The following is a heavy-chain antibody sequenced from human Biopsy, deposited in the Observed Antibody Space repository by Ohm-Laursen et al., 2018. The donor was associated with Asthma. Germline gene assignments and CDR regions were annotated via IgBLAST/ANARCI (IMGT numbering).Heavy chain of an antibody. V-gene: IGHV3-33*01. J-gene: IGHJ4*02. CDR1: GFAFSSYG. CDR3: AGGVVGDSPLCNY. Sequence: SLRLSCAASGFAFSSYGMHWVRQAPGKGLEWVAVIWYDGSIKYYADSVKGRFSISRDNSKNTLYLQMNSLRAEDTAVYYCAGGVVGDSPLCNYWGQGTLVTVPS. CDR2: IWYDGSIK. D-gene: IGHD2-21*02.